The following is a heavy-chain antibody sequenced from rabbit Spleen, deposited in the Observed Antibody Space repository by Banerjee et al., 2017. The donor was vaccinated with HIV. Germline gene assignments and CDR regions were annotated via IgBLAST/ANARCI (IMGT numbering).Heavy chain of an antibody. J-gene: IGHJ4*01. V-gene: IGHV1S40*01. Sequence: QSLEESGGDLVKPGASLTLTCTASGFTFNNDWMCWVRQAPGKGLEWIACFYTGSSGSTYYASWAKGRFTISKTSSTTVTLQMTSLTAADTATYFCARSGYGDNGYNLWGPGTLVTVS. D-gene: IGHD2-1*01. CDR1: GFTFNNDW. CDR3: ARSGYGDNGYNL. CDR2: FYTGSSGST.